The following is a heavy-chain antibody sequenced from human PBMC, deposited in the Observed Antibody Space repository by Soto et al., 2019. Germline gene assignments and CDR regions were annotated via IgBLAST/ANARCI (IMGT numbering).Heavy chain of an antibody. V-gene: IGHV3-23*01. J-gene: IGHJ4*02. CDR2: ISGSGGGT. Sequence: GGSLRLSCAASGFSFSSYPMSWVRQAPGKGLEWVSAISGSGGGTYYADSVKGRFTISRDNSKNTLYLQMNSLRAEDTAVYYCAKEGAERGSSWYNYWGQGTLVTVSS. CDR1: GFSFSSYP. D-gene: IGHD6-13*01. CDR3: AKEGAERGSSWYNY.